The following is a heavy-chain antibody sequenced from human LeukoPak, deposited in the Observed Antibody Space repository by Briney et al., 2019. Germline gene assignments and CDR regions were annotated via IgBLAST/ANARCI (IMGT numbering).Heavy chain of an antibody. J-gene: IGHJ3*02. D-gene: IGHD6-19*01. V-gene: IGHV5-51*01. CDR2: IYPGDSDT. Sequence: GESLKISCKGSGYSFTSHWIAWVRQMPGKGLGWIGIIYPGDSDTIYSPSFQGQVTISADKSISTAYLQWSSLKASDTAMYYCARLSTGTSSWYGNDAFDMWGQGTMVTVSS. CDR1: GYSFTSHW. CDR3: ARLSTGTSSWYGNDAFDM.